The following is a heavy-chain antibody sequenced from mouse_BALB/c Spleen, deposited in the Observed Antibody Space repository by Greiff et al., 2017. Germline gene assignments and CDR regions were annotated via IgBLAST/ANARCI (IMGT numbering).Heavy chain of an antibody. CDR3: ARQLGRGYFDY. Sequence: DVHLVESGGGLVQPGGSRKLSCAASGFTFSSFGMHWVRQAPEKGLEWVAYISSGSSTIYYADTVKGRFTISRDNPKNTLFLQMTSLRSEDTAMYYCARQLGRGYFDYWGQGTTLTVSS. V-gene: IGHV5-17*02. J-gene: IGHJ2*01. CDR1: GFTFSSFG. CDR2: ISSGSSTI. D-gene: IGHD4-1*02.